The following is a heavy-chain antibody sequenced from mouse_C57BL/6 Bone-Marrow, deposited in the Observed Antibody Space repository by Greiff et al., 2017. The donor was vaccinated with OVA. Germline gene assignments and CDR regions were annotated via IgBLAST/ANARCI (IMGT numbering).Heavy chain of an antibody. D-gene: IGHD1-1*01. Sequence: EVQLQESGGGLVKPGGSLKLSCAASGFTFSSYAMSWVRQTPEKRLEWVATISDGGSYTYYPDNVKGRFTISRDNAKNNLYLQMSHLKSEDTAMYYCATFTTVVATEDYWGQGTTLTVSS. CDR3: ATFTTVVATEDY. J-gene: IGHJ2*01. CDR2: ISDGGSYT. V-gene: IGHV5-4*01. CDR1: GFTFSSYA.